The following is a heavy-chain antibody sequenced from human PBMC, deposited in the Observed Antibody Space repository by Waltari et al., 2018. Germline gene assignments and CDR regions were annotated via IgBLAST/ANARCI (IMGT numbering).Heavy chain of an antibody. CDR3: AKDPDDFYFDY. V-gene: IGHV3-23*01. D-gene: IGHD2-21*02. Sequence: EVQLLESGGGLVQPGGSLRLSCAASGFPFSRYAMSWVRQAPGKGLEWVSAISGSGGSTYYADAVKGRFTISRDNSKNTLYLQMNSLRAEDTAVYYCAKDPDDFYFDYWGQGTLVTVSS. CDR2: ISGSGGST. CDR1: GFPFSRYA. J-gene: IGHJ4*02.